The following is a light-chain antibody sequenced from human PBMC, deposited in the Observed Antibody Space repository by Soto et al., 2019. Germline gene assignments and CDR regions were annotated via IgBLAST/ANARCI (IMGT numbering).Light chain of an antibody. CDR3: QQYGSSPRT. CDR2: GTS. CDR1: QIVRSTY. Sequence: IVLSLASGNLFLSGGRSATLFCRASQIVRSTYLAWFQQKPGQAPRLVIYGTSSRATGIPDRFSGSGYGTDFNLTISRLEPEDFAVYYCQQYGSSPRTFGQGTKVDIK. V-gene: IGKV3-20*01. J-gene: IGKJ1*01.